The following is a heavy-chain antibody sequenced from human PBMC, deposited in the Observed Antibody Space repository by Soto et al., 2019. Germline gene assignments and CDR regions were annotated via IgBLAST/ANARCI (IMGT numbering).Heavy chain of an antibody. V-gene: IGHV2-5*02. J-gene: IGHJ3*02. CDR2: IYWDDDK. D-gene: IGHD3-22*01. Sequence: QITLKESGPTLVKPTQTLTLTCTFSGFSLSTSGVGVGWIRQPPGKALEWLALIYWDDDKRYSPSLKSRLTITKDTSKNQVVLTMTDMDPVDTATYYCARGRGNYYDSSGYCAFDIWGQGTMVTVSS. CDR1: GFSLSTSGVG. CDR3: ARGRGNYYDSSGYCAFDI.